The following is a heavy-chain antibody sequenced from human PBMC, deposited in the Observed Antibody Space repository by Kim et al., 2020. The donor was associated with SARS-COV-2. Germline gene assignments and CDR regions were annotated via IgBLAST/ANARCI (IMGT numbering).Heavy chain of an antibody. J-gene: IGHJ4*02. CDR2: ISGSGDST. CDR3: AKPQSDTGYCSRTSCSYYFDY. Sequence: GGSLRLSCAASGFTFSTYAMSWVRQAPGKGLEWVSAISGSGDSTYYADSVKGRFTISRDNSKNTLYLQMNSLRAEDTAVYYCAKPQSDTGYCSRTSCSYYFDYWGQGTLVTVSS. D-gene: IGHD2-2*01. CDR1: GFTFSTYA. V-gene: IGHV3-23*01.